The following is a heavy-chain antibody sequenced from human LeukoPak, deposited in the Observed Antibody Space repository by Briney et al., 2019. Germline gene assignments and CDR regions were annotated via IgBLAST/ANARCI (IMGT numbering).Heavy chain of an antibody. Sequence: GGSLRLSCVASGFSFSDSVMSWVRQAPGKGLEWVSAISGDAGVTYYAASVKGRFTISRDNSKNAVYLQMNSLRAEDTTVYYCARDHSGYDFRTFDPWGQGTLVTVSS. CDR1: GFSFSDSV. D-gene: IGHD5-12*01. CDR2: ISGDAGVT. J-gene: IGHJ5*02. CDR3: ARDHSGYDFRTFDP. V-gene: IGHV3-23*01.